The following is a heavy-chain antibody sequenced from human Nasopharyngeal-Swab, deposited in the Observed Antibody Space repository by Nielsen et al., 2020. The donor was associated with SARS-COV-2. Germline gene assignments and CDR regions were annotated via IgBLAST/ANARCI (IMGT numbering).Heavy chain of an antibody. CDR3: AREGEYGSYDAPDY. D-gene: IGHD3-10*01. Sequence: ASVKVSCKASGYTFSSYGRSWVRQAPGQGLEWLGWINTHSRGTKYAQKFQGRVTMTSDTSINTDYMELRRLRSEDTAIYYCAREGEYGSYDAPDYWGQGTLVTVSS. CDR2: INTHSRGT. V-gene: IGHV1-2*02. J-gene: IGHJ4*02. CDR1: GYTFSSYG.